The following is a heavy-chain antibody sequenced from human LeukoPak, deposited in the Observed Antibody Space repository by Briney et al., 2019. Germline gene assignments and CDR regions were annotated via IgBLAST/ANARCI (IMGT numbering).Heavy chain of an antibody. V-gene: IGHV3-23*01. Sequence: GGSLRLSCAASGFTFSSYGMSWVRQAPGKGLEWVSGISGSGYSTYYGDSVKGRFTISRDSSKNTLYVQMNSLRAEDTAIYYCATYRQVLLPFESWGRGTLATVSS. D-gene: IGHD2-8*02. CDR3: ATYRQVLLPFES. CDR1: GFTFSSYG. CDR2: ISGSGYST. J-gene: IGHJ4*02.